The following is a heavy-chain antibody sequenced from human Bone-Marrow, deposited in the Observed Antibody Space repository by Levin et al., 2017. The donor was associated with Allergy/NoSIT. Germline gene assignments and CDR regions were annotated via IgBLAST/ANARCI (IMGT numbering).Heavy chain of an antibody. V-gene: IGHV1-69*13. CDR3: ARIAGGSCSWCDWFDP. Sequence: SVKVSCKASGGTFSSYAISWVRQAPGQGLEWMGGIIPIFGTANYAQKFQGRVTITADESTSTAYMELSSLRSEDTAVYYCARIAGGSCSWCDWFDPWGQGTLVTVSS. D-gene: IGHD2-15*01. J-gene: IGHJ5*02. CDR1: GGTFSSYA. CDR2: IIPIFGTA.